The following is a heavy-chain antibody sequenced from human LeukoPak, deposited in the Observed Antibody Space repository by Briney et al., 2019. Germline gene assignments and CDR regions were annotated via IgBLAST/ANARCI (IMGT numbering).Heavy chain of an antibody. CDR2: IYYSGST. D-gene: IGHD3-9*01. J-gene: IGHJ4*02. CDR1: GGSISSYY. V-gene: IGHV4-59*01. CDR3: ARADPYYDILTGYYIFDY. Sequence: SETLSLTCTVSGGSISSYYWSWIRQPPGKGLEWIGYIYYSGSTNYNPSLKSRVTISVDTSKNQFSLKLSSVTAADTAVYYCARADPYYDILTGYYIFDYWGQGTLVTVSS.